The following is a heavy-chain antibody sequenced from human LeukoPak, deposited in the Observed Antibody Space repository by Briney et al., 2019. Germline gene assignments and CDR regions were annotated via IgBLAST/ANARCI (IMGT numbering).Heavy chain of an antibody. J-gene: IGHJ4*02. V-gene: IGHV3-48*03. CDR1: GFTFSSYE. CDR3: ASPYFDLSMGDY. CDR2: ISSSGSTI. D-gene: IGHD3-9*01. Sequence: PGGSLRLSCTASGFTFSSYEMNWVRQAPGRGLEWVSYISSSGSTIYYADSVKGRFTISRDNAKNSLYLQMNSLRAEDTAVYYCASPYFDLSMGDYWGQGTLVTVSS.